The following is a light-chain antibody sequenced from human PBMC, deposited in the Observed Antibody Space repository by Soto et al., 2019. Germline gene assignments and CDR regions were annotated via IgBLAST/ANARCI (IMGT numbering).Light chain of an antibody. CDR3: SSFSSSSTPYV. V-gene: IGLV2-14*01. J-gene: IGLJ1*01. CDR2: EVN. Sequence: QSALTQPASVSGSPGQSITISCTGTSTDVGGYKYVSWYQQHPGTAPELMIFEVNGRPSGVSDRFSGSKSGNTASLTISGLQPEDEADYYCSSFSSSSTPYVFGTGTKLTVL. CDR1: STDVGGYKY.